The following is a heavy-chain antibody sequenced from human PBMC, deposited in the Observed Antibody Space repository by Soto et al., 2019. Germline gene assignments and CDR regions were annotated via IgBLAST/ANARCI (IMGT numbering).Heavy chain of an antibody. CDR1: GGSFSSYY. Sequence: QVQLQQWGAGLLKPSETLSITCAVYGGSFSSYYWTWIRQPPGKGLEWIGEINHSGSTNYNPSLKSRVTISVDTSKNLFSVKLSSVTAADTAVYYCARTRITGASPLGHWGQGTLATVSS. CDR2: INHSGST. J-gene: IGHJ4*02. V-gene: IGHV4-34*01. CDR3: ARTRITGASPLGH. D-gene: IGHD1-20*01.